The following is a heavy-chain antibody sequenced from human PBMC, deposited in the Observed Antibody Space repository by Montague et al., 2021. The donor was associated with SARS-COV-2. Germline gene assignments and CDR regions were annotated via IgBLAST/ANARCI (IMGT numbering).Heavy chain of an antibody. CDR2: ISSSGSTI. Sequence: SLRLSCAASGFTFSSYEMNWVRQAPGKGLEWVSYISSSGSTIYYADPVKGRFTISRDNAKNSLYLQMNSLRAEDAAVYYCARQGTAMVTSYYYYYMDVWGKGTTVTVSS. J-gene: IGHJ6*03. D-gene: IGHD5-18*01. CDR1: GFTFSSYE. CDR3: ARQGTAMVTSYYYYYMDV. V-gene: IGHV3-48*03.